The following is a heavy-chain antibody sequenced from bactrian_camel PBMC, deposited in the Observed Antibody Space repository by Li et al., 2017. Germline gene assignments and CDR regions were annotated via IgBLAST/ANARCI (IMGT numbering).Heavy chain of an antibody. CDR3: VSQEPSTTGFGF. V-gene: IGHV3S25*01. D-gene: IGHD5*01. CDR1: GFTFSTTS. Sequence: QLVESGGGLVQPGGSLRLSCAASGFTFSTTSMFWVRQAPGKGLEYVTAIDSGGGSYYPDSVKGRFTISRDNAKNSVYLQMNSLKPEDTAVYYCVSQEPSTTGFGFWGQGTQVTVS. J-gene: IGHJ6*01. CDR2: IDSGGGS.